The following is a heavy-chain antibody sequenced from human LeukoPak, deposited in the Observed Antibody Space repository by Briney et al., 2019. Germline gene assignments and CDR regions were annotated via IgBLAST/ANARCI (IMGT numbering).Heavy chain of an antibody. Sequence: SVKVSCKASGGTFSSYAISWVRQAPGQGLEWMGGIIPIFGTANYAQKFQGRVTITTDESTSTAYMELSSLRSEDTAVYYCARREGYSGYDSAAHAFDIWGQGTVVTVSS. D-gene: IGHD5-12*01. CDR2: IIPIFGTA. CDR3: ARREGYSGYDSAAHAFDI. V-gene: IGHV1-69*05. J-gene: IGHJ3*02. CDR1: GGTFSSYA.